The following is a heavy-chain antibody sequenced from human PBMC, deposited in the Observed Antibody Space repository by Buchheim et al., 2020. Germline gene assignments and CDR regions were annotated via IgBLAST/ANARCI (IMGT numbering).Heavy chain of an antibody. CDR1: GGSFGGYH. CDR2: IDQSGST. J-gene: IGHJ5*02. D-gene: IGHD3-3*01. V-gene: IGHV4-34*01. CDR3: ARVYDFWRGGFAP. Sequence: QVQLRQWGAGLLKPSETLCLTCAVYGGSFGGYHWSWIRQPPGKGLEWIGEIDQSGSTKYNPSLKSRVTISVDTAKNQFSLKLTSATAADTAVYYCARVYDFWRGGFAPWGQGT.